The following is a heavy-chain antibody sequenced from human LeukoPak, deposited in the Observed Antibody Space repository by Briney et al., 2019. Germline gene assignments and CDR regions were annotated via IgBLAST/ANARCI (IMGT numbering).Heavy chain of an antibody. V-gene: IGHV4-39*07. CDR3: ARPGGGYSYGYFY. CDR2: INHSGST. Sequence: SETLSLTCTVSGGSISSGPYYWGWIRQPPGKGLEWIGEINHSGSTNYNPSLKSRVTISVDTSKNQFSLKLSSVTAADTAVYYCARPGGGYSYGYFYWGQGTLVTVSS. CDR1: GGSISSGPYY. J-gene: IGHJ4*02. D-gene: IGHD5-18*01.